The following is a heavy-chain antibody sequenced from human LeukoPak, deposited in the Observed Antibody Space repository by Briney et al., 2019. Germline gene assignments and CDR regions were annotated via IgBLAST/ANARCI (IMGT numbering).Heavy chain of an antibody. J-gene: IGHJ6*03. CDR1: GGTFSSYA. V-gene: IGHV1-69*13. D-gene: IGHD2-2*01. Sequence: SVKVSCKASGGTFSSYAISWVRQAPEQGLEWMGGIIPIFGTANYAQKFQGRVTITADESTSTAYMELSSLRSEDTAVYYCARGLEEYQLPILYYYYYMDVWGKGTTVTVSS. CDR2: IIPIFGTA. CDR3: ARGLEEYQLPILYYYYYMDV.